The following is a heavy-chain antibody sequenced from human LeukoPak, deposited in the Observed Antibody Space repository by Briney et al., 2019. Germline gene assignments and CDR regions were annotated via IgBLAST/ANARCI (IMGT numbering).Heavy chain of an antibody. J-gene: IGHJ4*02. CDR3: ARVKEGYSYGTAFDY. CDR1: GYTFTSYG. D-gene: IGHD5-18*01. V-gene: IGHV1-18*01. Sequence: ASVKVSCKASGYTFTSYGISWVRQAPGQGLEWMGWISAYNGNTNYAQKLQGRVTMTTDTSTSTAYMELRSLRSDDTAVYYCARVKEGYSYGTAFDYWGQGTLVTVSS. CDR2: ISAYNGNT.